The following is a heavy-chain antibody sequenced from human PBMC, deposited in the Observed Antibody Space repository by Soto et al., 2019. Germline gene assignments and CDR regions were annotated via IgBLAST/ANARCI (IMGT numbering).Heavy chain of an antibody. CDR2: FSSGGTI. CDR1: GFTFSSYA. D-gene: IGHD6-19*01. V-gene: IGHV3-23*01. CDR3: ARRVGSGWYYFDY. J-gene: IGHJ4*02. Sequence: GGSLRLSCAASGFTFSSYAMNWVRQAPGKGLEWVSSFSSGGTINYADSVKGRFTISRDNSKNTLYLQMNTLRAEDTAVYYCARRVGSGWYYFDYWGQGTLVTVSS.